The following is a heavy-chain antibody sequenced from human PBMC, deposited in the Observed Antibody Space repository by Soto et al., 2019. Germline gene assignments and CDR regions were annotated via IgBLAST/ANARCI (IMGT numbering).Heavy chain of an antibody. D-gene: IGHD3-10*01. CDR2: TYYKSKWNN. Sequence: PSRPLSVPFPVSGGSVANNSAAGNWILQSPSRGLEWLGRTYYKSKWNNDYALSVKSRITINPDTSKNQFSLHLYSVTPEDTAVYYCTGITWFRGMDVWGQGTA. J-gene: IGHJ6*02. V-gene: IGHV6-1*01. CDR1: GGSVANNSAA. CDR3: TGITWFRGMDV.